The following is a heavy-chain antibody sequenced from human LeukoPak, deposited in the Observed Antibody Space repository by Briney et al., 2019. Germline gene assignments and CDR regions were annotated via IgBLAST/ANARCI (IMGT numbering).Heavy chain of an antibody. CDR2: INHSGYT. Sequence: PSETLSLTCAVSGAPFSNYYWSWVRQSPRQGLEWIGEINHSGYTNYNPSLKSRVTMSIDTSKNQFSLKLTSVTAADAGVYYCTRAVAGHPDWGQGTLVTVSS. CDR1: GAPFSNYY. V-gene: IGHV4-34*01. J-gene: IGHJ4*02. D-gene: IGHD6-19*01. CDR3: TRAVAGHPD.